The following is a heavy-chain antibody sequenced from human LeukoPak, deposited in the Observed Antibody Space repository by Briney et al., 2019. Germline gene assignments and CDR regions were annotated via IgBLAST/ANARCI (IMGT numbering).Heavy chain of an antibody. CDR2: IYNSGST. Sequence: SETLSLTCTVSGGSISSDYWSWIRQPPGKGLEWIGYIYNSGSTNYNPSLKSQVTISGDTSKNQFSLKLSSVTAADTAVYYCARRNGGIFGDDLVYFDYWGQGTLVTVSS. V-gene: IGHV4-59*08. CDR1: GGSISSDY. CDR3: ARRNGGIFGDDLVYFDY. D-gene: IGHD2-15*01. J-gene: IGHJ4*02.